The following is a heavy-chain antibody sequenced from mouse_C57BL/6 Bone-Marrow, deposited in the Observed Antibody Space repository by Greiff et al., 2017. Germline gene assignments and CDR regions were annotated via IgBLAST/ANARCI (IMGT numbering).Heavy chain of an antibody. V-gene: IGHV14-2*01. CDR3: TRSLIYYGTNY. J-gene: IGHJ2*01. D-gene: IGHD1-1*01. CDR2: IDPEDGET. CDR1: GFNIKDYY. Sequence: EVKLMESGAELVKPGASVKLSCTASGFNIKDYYIHWVKQRTEQGLEWIGRIDPEDGETKYAPKFQDKATRTADTSSNTAYLQLSSLTSEDTAVYYCTRSLIYYGTNYWGQGTTLTVSS.